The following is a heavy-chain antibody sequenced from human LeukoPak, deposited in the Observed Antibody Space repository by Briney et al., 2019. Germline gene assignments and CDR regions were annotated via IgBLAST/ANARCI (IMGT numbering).Heavy chain of an antibody. Sequence: GGSLRLSCAASGFTFSSYALSWVRPAPGKGLEWVSAISGSGFSTYYADSVKGRFTISRDNSKNTLYLQMNSLRAEDTAVYYCAKDPSQFYYDSGASFDYWGQGTLVTVSS. D-gene: IGHD3-22*01. CDR1: GFTFSSYA. J-gene: IGHJ4*02. CDR3: AKDPSQFYYDSGASFDY. V-gene: IGHV3-23*01. CDR2: ISGSGFST.